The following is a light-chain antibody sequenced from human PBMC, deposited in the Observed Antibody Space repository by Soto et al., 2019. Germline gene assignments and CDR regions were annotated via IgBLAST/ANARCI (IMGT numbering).Light chain of an antibody. V-gene: IGKV1-6*01. CDR2: AAS. CDR3: LQDYNYPRT. CDR1: QAIGTD. J-gene: IGKJ1*01. Sequence: AIQLTQSPSSRSASVGDRVTITCRASQAIGTDLGWYHQKPGKAPNLLIYAASSLHTGVPSRFRCSGSGTDCTRTISSLQPEDVATDYCLQDYNYPRTFGQGTKVDIK.